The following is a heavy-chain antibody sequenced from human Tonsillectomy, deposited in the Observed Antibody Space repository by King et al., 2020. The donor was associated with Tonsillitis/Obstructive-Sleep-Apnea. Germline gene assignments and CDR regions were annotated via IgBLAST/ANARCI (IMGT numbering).Heavy chain of an antibody. V-gene: IGHV2-5*02. Sequence: TLKESGPTLLKPTQTLTLTCTFSGFSLSSSGVGVGWIRQPPGRALEWLALIFWDDDRRYSPSLKSRLTVTKDTSKNQVVLKMTNLDPVDTATYYCAHRREDCVRGAFFDRLDSWGPGTLAT. CDR3: AHRREDCVRGAFFDRLDS. CDR2: IFWDDDR. D-gene: IGHD2-15*01. CDR1: GFSLSSSGVG. J-gene: IGHJ4*02.